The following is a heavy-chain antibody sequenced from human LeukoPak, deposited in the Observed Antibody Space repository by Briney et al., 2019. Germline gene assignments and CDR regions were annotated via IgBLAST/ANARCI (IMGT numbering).Heavy chain of an antibody. Sequence: ASVKVSCKASGYTFTSYYMHWVRQAPGQGLEWMGIISPSGGSTSYAQKFQGRVTMTEDASTDTAYMELSSLRSEDTAVYYCATEGRSVVVAARVFDYWGQGTLVTVSS. J-gene: IGHJ4*02. CDR3: ATEGRSVVVAARVFDY. V-gene: IGHV1-46*01. CDR1: GYTFTSYY. D-gene: IGHD2-15*01. CDR2: ISPSGGST.